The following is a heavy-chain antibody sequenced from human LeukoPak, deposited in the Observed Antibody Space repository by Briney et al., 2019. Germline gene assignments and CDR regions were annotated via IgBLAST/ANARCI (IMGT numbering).Heavy chain of an antibody. CDR1: AGTFSSYA. D-gene: IGHD3-9*01. V-gene: IGHV1-69*13. CDR3: ESHYDILTGSRYYYYGMDV. CDR2: IIPIFGTA. J-gene: IGHJ6*02. Sequence: GASVEVSCKASAGTFSSYAISWVRQAPGQGLEWMGGIIPIFGTANYAQKFQGRVTITADESTSTAYMELSSLRSEDTAVYYCESHYDILTGSRYYYYGMDVWGQGTTVTVSS.